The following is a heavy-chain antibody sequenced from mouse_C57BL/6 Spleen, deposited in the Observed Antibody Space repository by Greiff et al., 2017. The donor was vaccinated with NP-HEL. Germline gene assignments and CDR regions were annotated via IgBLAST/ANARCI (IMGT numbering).Heavy chain of an antibody. J-gene: IGHJ1*03. D-gene: IGHD1-1*01. CDR2: IYPRDGST. Sequence: VQLQQSDAELVKPGASVKISCKVSGYTFTDHTIHWMKQRPEQGLEWIGYIYPRDGSTKYNEKFKGKATLTAAKSSSTAYLQLNSLTSEDSAVYFCARCPWYYGSSLWYFDVWGTGTTVTVSS. CDR3: ARCPWYYGSSLWYFDV. CDR1: GYTFTDHT. V-gene: IGHV1-78*01.